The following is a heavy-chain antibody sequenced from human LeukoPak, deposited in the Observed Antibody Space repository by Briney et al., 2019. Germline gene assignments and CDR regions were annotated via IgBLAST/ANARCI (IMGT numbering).Heavy chain of an antibody. J-gene: IGHJ4*02. D-gene: IGHD4-23*01. CDR2: IYYSGST. CDR1: GGSISSSSYY. CDR3: AREREAVVMDY. Sequence: SETLSLTCTVSGGSISSSSYYWGWIRQPPGKGLEWIGSIYYSGSTYYNPSLKSRVTISVDTSKNQFSLKLSSVTAADTAVYYCAREREAVVMDYWGQGTLVTVSS. V-gene: IGHV4-39*07.